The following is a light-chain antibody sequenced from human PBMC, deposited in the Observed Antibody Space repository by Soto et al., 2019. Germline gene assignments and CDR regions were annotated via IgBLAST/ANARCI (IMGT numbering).Light chain of an antibody. J-gene: IGKJ1*01. CDR2: AAF. V-gene: IGKV1-12*01. CDR3: LQYYNFSWT. Sequence: DIQMTTAPSSVSASVGDRVTITCRASRDIGDRLAWYQQRPGQAPHLLIFAAFNLQSGVPSRFSGGGSGTHFTLTISGLQPDDFANYYCLQYYNFSWTFGQGTKVDIK. CDR1: RDIGDR.